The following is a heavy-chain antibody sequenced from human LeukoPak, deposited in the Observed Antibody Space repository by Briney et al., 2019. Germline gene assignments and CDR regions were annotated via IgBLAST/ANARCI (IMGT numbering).Heavy chain of an antibody. D-gene: IGHD3-22*01. J-gene: IGHJ1*01. Sequence: GGSLRLSCAASGFTFSDYYMSWIRQAPGKGLEWVSYIGSSSNYKNYADSVQGRFTISRDNAKSSLYLQMNGLRAVDTAVYYCARHGLYDSSDYWTFQHWGQGTLVTVSS. CDR1: GFTFSDYY. CDR2: IGSSSNYK. V-gene: IGHV3-11*06. CDR3: ARHGLYDSSDYWTFQH.